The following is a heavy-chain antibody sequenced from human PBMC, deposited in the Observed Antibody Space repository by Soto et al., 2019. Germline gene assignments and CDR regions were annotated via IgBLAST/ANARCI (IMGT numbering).Heavy chain of an antibody. Sequence: AASVKVSCKASGYTFTGYYMHWVQQAPGQGLEWMGWINPNSGGTNYAQKFQGRVTMTRDTSISTAYMGLSRVRSDDTAVYYCASDGPNLCLSTSCYRSFRYYYYGMDVWGQGTTVTVSS. CDR3: ASDGPNLCLSTSCYRSFRYYYYGMDV. V-gene: IGHV1-2*02. CDR2: INPNSGGT. D-gene: IGHD2-2*02. CDR1: GYTFTGYY. J-gene: IGHJ6*02.